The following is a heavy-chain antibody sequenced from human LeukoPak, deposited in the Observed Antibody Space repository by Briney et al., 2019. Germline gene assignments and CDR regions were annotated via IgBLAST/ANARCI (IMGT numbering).Heavy chain of an antibody. V-gene: IGHV3-66*01. Sequence: GGSLRPSCAASGFTVSSNFMSWVRQAPGKGLEWVSVIYSGGSTYYADSVEGRFTISRDNSKNTLYLQMNSLRAEDTAVYYCARDVLPYCSGGSCTIDYWGQGTLVTVPS. J-gene: IGHJ4*02. CDR1: GFTVSSNF. D-gene: IGHD2-15*01. CDR3: ARDVLPYCSGGSCTIDY. CDR2: IYSGGST.